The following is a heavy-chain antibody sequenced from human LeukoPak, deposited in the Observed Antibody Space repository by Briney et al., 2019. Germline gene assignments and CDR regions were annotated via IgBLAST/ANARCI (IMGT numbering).Heavy chain of an antibody. D-gene: IGHD4-17*01. V-gene: IGHV1-18*01. Sequence: ASVKVSCKTSGYTFASYGISWVRQAPGQGLEWMGWISGYNGNTKYAQKFQGRVTMTTDTSTSTAYMELRSLRYDDTAVYYCARECHGDYVEAMYYYYYMDVWGKGTTVTVSS. CDR2: ISGYNGNT. CDR3: ARECHGDYVEAMYYYYYMDV. J-gene: IGHJ6*03. CDR1: GYTFASYG.